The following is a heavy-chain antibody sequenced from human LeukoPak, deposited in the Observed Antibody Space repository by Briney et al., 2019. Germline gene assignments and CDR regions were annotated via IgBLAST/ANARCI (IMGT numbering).Heavy chain of an antibody. J-gene: IGHJ4*02. V-gene: IGHV4-39*01. CDR3: ARHQSTPGYSYGWYYFDY. CDR1: GGSISSSHYY. CDR2: IYKSGST. Sequence: SETLSLTCTISGGSISSSHYYWGWIRQPPGMGLEWIGSIYKSGSTYYNPSLKSRVTISVDTSKNQFSLRLSSVTAADSAVYYCARHQSTPGYSYGWYYFDYWGQGTLVTVSS. D-gene: IGHD6-19*01.